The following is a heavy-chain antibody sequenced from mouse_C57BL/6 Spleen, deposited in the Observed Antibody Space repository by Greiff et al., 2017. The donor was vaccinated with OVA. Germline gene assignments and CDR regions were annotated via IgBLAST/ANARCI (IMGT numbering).Heavy chain of an antibody. Sequence: EVKLVESGGGLVKPGGSLKLSCAASGFTFSDYGMHWVRQAPEKGLEWVAYISSGSSTIYYADKVKGRFTISRDNAKNTLFLQMTSLRSEDTAMYYCAAYAAMDYWGQGTSVTVSS. V-gene: IGHV5-17*01. CDR1: GFTFSDYG. CDR2: ISSGSSTI. CDR3: AAYAAMDY. D-gene: IGHD1-1*01. J-gene: IGHJ4*01.